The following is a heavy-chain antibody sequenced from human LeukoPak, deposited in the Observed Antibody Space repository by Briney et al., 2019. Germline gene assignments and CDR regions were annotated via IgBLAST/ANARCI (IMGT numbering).Heavy chain of an antibody. CDR3: ARDQNYGDGAWFDP. Sequence: SETLSLTCTVSGGSISSGSYYWSWIRQPAGKGLEWIGRIYTSGSTNYNPSLKSRVTISVDTSKNQFSLKLSSVTAADTAMYYCARDQNYGDGAWFDPWGQGTLVTVSS. V-gene: IGHV4-61*02. D-gene: IGHD4-17*01. CDR2: IYTSGST. CDR1: GGSISSGSYY. J-gene: IGHJ5*02.